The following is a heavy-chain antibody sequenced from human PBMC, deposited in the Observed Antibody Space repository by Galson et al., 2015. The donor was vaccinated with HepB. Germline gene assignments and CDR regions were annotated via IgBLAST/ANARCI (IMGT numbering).Heavy chain of an antibody. J-gene: IGHJ4*02. CDR2: IKVDGSEK. CDR1: GFTFSSYW. CDR3: ARVLTDCNGGRCYGYYFDY. D-gene: IGHD2-15*01. V-gene: IGHV3-7*01. Sequence: SLRLSCAASGFTFSSYWMRWVRQAPGKGLEWVASIKVDGSEKYYVDSVKGRFTISRDNAKNSLYLQMNSLRDEDTAVYYCARVLTDCNGGRCYGYYFDYWGQGTLVTVSS.